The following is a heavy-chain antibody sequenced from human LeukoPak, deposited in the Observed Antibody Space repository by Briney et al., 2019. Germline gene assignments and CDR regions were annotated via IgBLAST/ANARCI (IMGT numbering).Heavy chain of an antibody. Sequence: ASVKVSCKASGYTFTGYYMHWVRQAPGQGLEWMGWINPNSGGTNYAQRFQGRVTMTRDTSIGTAYMELRRLRSDDTAVYYCARDRFGGDYYYYYMDVWGKGTTVTISS. CDR1: GYTFTGYY. J-gene: IGHJ6*03. CDR2: INPNSGGT. D-gene: IGHD3-10*01. CDR3: ARDRFGGDYYYYYMDV. V-gene: IGHV1-2*02.